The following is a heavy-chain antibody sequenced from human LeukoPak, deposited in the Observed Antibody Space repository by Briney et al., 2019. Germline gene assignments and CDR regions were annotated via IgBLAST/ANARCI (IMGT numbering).Heavy chain of an antibody. J-gene: IGHJ5*02. Sequence: PSETLSLTCTVSGSSISSYYWSWIRQPPGKGLEWIGYIYYSGSTNYNPSLKSRVTISVDTSKNQFSLKLSSVTAADTAVYYCARGEYQLLFAYYNWFDPWGQGTPVTVSS. CDR3: ARGEYQLLFAYYNWFDP. CDR2: IYYSGST. V-gene: IGHV4-59*01. D-gene: IGHD2-2*01. CDR1: GSSISSYY.